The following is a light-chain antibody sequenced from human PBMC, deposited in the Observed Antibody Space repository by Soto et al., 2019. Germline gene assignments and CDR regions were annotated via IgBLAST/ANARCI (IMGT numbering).Light chain of an antibody. J-gene: IGKJ1*01. CDR3: QQYYKWPRT. CDR2: DAS. V-gene: IGKV1-5*01. Sequence: DIQMTQSPSLLSASLGDTVTITCRASQTISGWLAWYQQKPGKAPKLLSFDASTLESGVPARFSFSGSGTEFTLTISSLQSEDFAVYYCQQYYKWPRTFGQGTKVDI. CDR1: QTISGW.